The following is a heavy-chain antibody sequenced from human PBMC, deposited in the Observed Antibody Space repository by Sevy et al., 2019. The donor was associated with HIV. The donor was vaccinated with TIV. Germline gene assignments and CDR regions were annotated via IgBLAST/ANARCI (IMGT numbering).Heavy chain of an antibody. J-gene: IGHJ3*02. D-gene: IGHD4-17*01. Sequence: SETLSLTCTVPGGSISSSDYYWSWIRQPPGKGLEWIGYISYSGNTYYSPSLKNRVTISGETSQNQFSLKLSSVTAADTAVYYCARRLYGDYSDAFDIWGQGTVVTVSS. CDR3: ARRLYGDYSDAFDI. CDR2: ISYSGNT. V-gene: IGHV4-30-4*01. CDR1: GGSISSSDYY.